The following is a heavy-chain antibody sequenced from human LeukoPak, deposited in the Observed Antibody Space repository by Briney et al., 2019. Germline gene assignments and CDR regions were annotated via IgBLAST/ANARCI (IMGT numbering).Heavy chain of an antibody. Sequence: GGSLRLSCAASGFTFSSYAMHWVRQAPGRGLEWVAGINGDGGGVAYADSVVGRFTISRDYAETSLYLQMNSLRPEDTALYYCARDRGGKVDTGAVEYWGQGTQVAVSS. CDR1: GFTFSSYA. J-gene: IGHJ4*02. CDR2: INGDGGGV. D-gene: IGHD5-18*01. V-gene: IGHV3-9*01. CDR3: ARDRGGKVDTGAVEY.